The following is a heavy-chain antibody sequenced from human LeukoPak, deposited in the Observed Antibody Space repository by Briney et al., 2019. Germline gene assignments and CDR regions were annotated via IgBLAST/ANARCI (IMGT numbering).Heavy chain of an antibody. CDR2: INHSGST. D-gene: IGHD3-22*01. CDR3: ARARYYDSSGYPRGNWFDP. Sequence: SETLSLTCAVYGGSFSGYYWSWIRQPPGKGLEWIGEINHSGSTNYNPPLKSRVTISVDTSKNQFSLKLSSVTAADTAVYYCARARYYDSSGYPRGNWFDPWGQGTLVTVSS. CDR1: GGSFSGYY. J-gene: IGHJ5*02. V-gene: IGHV4-34*01.